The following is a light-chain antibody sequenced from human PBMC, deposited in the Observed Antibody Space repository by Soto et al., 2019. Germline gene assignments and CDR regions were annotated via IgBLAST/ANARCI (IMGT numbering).Light chain of an antibody. CDR1: QSVSSIY. V-gene: IGKV3-20*01. Sequence: LSLSPGERATLSCRASQSVSSIYLAWYQQKPGQAPRLLIYGASSRATGIPDRFSGSGSGADFTLTISRLEPEDFAVYYCQQYGSSRWTFGQGTKV. CDR2: GAS. J-gene: IGKJ1*01. CDR3: QQYGSSRWT.